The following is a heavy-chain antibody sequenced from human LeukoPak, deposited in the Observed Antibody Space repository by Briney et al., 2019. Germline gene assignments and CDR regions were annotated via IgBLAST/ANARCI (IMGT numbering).Heavy chain of an antibody. J-gene: IGHJ5*02. CDR3: ARDNRRQWLVLDGWFDP. Sequence: SETLSLTCTVSGGSISSAGYYWSWIRQHPGKGLEWIGYIYYSGSTYYNPSLKSRVTISVDTSKNQFSLKLSSVTAADTAVYYCARDNRRQWLVLDGWFDPWGQGTLVTVSS. CDR2: IYYSGST. D-gene: IGHD6-19*01. CDR1: GGSISSAGYY. V-gene: IGHV4-31*03.